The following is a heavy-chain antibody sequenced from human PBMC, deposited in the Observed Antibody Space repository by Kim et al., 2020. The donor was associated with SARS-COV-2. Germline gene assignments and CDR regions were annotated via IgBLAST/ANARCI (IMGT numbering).Heavy chain of an antibody. CDR1: GGTFSSYA. CDR2: IIPIFGTA. V-gene: IGHV1-69*13. Sequence: SVKVSCKASGGTFSSYAISWVRQAPGQGLEWMGGIIPIFGTANYAQKFQGRVTITADESTSTAYIELSSLRSEDTAVYYCARHRDGYNYIVAFDIWGQGTMVTVSS. D-gene: IGHD5-12*01. CDR3: ARHRDGYNYIVAFDI. J-gene: IGHJ3*02.